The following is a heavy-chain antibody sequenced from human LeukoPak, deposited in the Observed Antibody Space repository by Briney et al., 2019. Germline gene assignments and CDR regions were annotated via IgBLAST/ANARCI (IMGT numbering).Heavy chain of an antibody. CDR3: ARDGGLDY. CDR2: IDPNSGAT. Sequence: ASVKVSCKASGYTFTGYYMHWVRQAPGQGLEWMGWIDPNSGATNYAQKFQGRVTMTRDTSISTAYMEPSRLRSDDTAVYYCARDGGLDYWGQGTLVTVSS. J-gene: IGHJ4*02. V-gene: IGHV1-2*02. CDR1: GYTFTGYY.